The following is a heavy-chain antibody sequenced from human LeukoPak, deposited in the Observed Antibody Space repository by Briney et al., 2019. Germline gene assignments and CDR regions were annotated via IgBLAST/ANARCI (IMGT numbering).Heavy chain of an antibody. D-gene: IGHD3-16*02. CDR1: GGSISSFY. J-gene: IGHJ5*02. Sequence: SETLSLTCTVSGGSISSFYRSWIRQPPGKQLEWIGYIHTSGNTNHNPSLKSRVTMSVDTSKNQFSLHLRSVDAADTALYYCARLHYPQISFNWFDTWGQGTLVTVSS. CDR3: ARLHYPQISFNWFDT. V-gene: IGHV4-4*09. CDR2: IHTSGNT.